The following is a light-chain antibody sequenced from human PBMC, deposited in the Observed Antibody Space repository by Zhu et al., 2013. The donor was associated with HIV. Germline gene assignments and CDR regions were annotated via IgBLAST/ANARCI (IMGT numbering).Light chain of an antibody. Sequence: QSILTQPPSVSGAPGQRVTISCTGSSSNVGAGYDVHWYQQLPGKAPKLLIYNSNQRPSGVPDRFSGSKSGTSASLAISGLQSEDEANYYCATWDDSLTGVVFGGGTKVTVL. J-gene: IGLJ2*01. CDR3: ATWDDSLTGVV. CDR1: SSNVGAGYD. V-gene: IGLV1-40*01. CDR2: NSN.